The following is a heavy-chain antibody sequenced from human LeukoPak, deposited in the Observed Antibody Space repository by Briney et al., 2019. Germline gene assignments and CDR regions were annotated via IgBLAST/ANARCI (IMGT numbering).Heavy chain of an antibody. CDR3: ARRLGVAGIGFVRAGPFDY. Sequence: GGSLRLSCAASGFTFSSYSMNWVRQAPGKGLEWVSSISSSSSYIYYADSVKGRFTISRDNAKNSLYLQMNSLRAEDTAVYYCARRLGVAGIGFVRAGPFDYWGQGTLVTVSS. D-gene: IGHD6-19*01. V-gene: IGHV3-21*01. J-gene: IGHJ4*02. CDR1: GFTFSSYS. CDR2: ISSSSSYI.